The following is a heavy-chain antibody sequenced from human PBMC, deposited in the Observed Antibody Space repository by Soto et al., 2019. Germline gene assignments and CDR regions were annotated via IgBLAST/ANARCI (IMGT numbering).Heavy chain of an antibody. CDR1: GFTLSNYW. D-gene: IGHD7-27*01. Sequence: GGSLRLSCAASGFTLSNYWMTWVRQAPGKGLEWAANINKDGSQKNYVDSVKGRFTIARDNGQNSLSLQISSLRVEDTAVYYCVRELGLAYWGQGALVTVSS. V-gene: IGHV3-7*03. J-gene: IGHJ4*02. CDR3: VRELGLAY. CDR2: INKDGSQK.